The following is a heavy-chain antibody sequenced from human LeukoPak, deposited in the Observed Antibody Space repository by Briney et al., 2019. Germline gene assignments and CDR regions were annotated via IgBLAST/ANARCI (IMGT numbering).Heavy chain of an antibody. V-gene: IGHV4-59*01. J-gene: IGHJ3*02. CDR2: IYYSGST. D-gene: IGHD3-22*01. CDR1: GGSISTYF. Sequence: SETLSLTCTVSGGSISTYFWTWIRQPPGKGLEWIGNIYYSGSTNYRPSLKSRATISVDTSRNQFSLRLSSVTAADTAVYYCARCQSKYFYDRGGFDIWGQGTMVSVSS. CDR3: ARCQSKYFYDRGGFDI.